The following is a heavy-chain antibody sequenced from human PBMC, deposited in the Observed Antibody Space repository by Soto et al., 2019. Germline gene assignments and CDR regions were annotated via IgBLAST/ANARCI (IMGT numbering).Heavy chain of an antibody. CDR3: ARTTTLENYFDY. CDR2: IFYTGSS. J-gene: IGHJ4*02. CDR1: GGSFSNYY. V-gene: IGHV4-59*01. D-gene: IGHD2-15*01. Sequence: QVQLQESGPGLVSPSETLFLTCTVSGGSFSNYYWSWIRQPPGKGLEWIGYIFYTGSSIYNPFLKSRVTMSVDMSKKEFSLNLSSVTAADTALYYCARTTTLENYFDYWGQGTLVTVSA.